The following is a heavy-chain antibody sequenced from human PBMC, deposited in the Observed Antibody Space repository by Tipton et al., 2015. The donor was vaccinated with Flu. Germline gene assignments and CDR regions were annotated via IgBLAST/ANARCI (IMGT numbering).Heavy chain of an antibody. D-gene: IGHD4-17*01. CDR1: GGSFSGYY. CDR3: ARVGATTVTIFDY. Sequence: TLSLTCAVYGGSFSGYYWSWIRQPPGKGLEWIGYIYYSGSTNYNPSLKSRVTISVDTSKNQFSLKLSSVTAADSAVYYCARVGATTVTIFDYCGQGTLVTVSS. J-gene: IGHJ4*02. V-gene: IGHV4-59*01. CDR2: IYYSGST.